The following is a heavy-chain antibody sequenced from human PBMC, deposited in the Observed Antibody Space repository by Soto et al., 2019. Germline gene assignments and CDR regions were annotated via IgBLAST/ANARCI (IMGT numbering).Heavy chain of an antibody. V-gene: IGHV4-59*01. CDR2: IYHSGST. Sequence: SETLSLTCTVSGASISNYYWSWIRQPPGKGLEWIGYIYHSGSTNYNPSLKSRVTISVDTSKNQFSLKLNSVTAAGTAVYYCATSYGNAWYTYWGQGTQVTVSS. CDR3: ATSYGNAWYTY. D-gene: IGHD6-13*01. J-gene: IGHJ4*02. CDR1: GASISNYY.